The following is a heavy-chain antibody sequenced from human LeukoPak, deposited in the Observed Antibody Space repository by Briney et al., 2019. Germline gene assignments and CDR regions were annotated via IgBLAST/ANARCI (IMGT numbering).Heavy chain of an antibody. CDR1: GGSISSYY. J-gene: IGHJ4*02. V-gene: IGHV4-59*01. CDR3: ARNYDNSGYTAFGY. CDR2: IYSSGSP. D-gene: IGHD3-22*01. Sequence: SETLSLTCTVSGGSISSYYWSWIRQSPGKGLEWIGHIYSSGSPNYNPSLKSRVTISIDTSKNQFSLKLSSVTAADTALYYCARNYDNSGYTAFGYWGRGTLVTVSS.